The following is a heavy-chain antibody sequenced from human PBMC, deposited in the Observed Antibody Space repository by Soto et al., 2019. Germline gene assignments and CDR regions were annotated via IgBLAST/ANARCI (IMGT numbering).Heavy chain of an antibody. V-gene: IGHV4-61*01. Sequence: PSEALSLTCTVSGGCLSSGSYYWSWIRQPPGKGLEWIGYIYYSGSTNYNPSLKSRVTISVDTSKNQFSLKLSSVTAADTAVYYCAREVGYCSSTSCYGNYYGMDVWGQGTTVTVSS. CDR1: GGCLSSGSYY. CDR2: IYYSGST. J-gene: IGHJ6*02. CDR3: AREVGYCSSTSCYGNYYGMDV. D-gene: IGHD2-2*01.